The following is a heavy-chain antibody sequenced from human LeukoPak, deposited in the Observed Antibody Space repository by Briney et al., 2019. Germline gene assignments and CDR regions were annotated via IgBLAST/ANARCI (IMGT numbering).Heavy chain of an antibody. Sequence: SHTLSLTGAISRERVSSNSGAWNWIRQTPSRELEWLGRTYYRSQWHYDYAVSVKSRIIINPDTSKNQFSLHLNSVTPEDTAVYYCARGSSGSFDYWGQGTLVTVSS. D-gene: IGHD6-25*01. CDR2: TYYRSQWHY. CDR1: RERVSSNSGA. V-gene: IGHV6-1*01. CDR3: ARGSSGSFDY. J-gene: IGHJ4*02.